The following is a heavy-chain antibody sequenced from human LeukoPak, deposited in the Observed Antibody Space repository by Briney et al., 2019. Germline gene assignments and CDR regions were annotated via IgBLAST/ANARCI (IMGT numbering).Heavy chain of an antibody. Sequence: GASVKVSCKASGYTFTGYYMHWVRQAPGQGLEWMGRIIPILGIANYAQKFQGRVTITADKSTSTAYMELSSLRSEDTAVYYCASSITGTTPDDWGQGTLVTVSS. CDR3: ASSITGTTPDD. CDR1: GYTFTGYY. V-gene: IGHV1-69*02. J-gene: IGHJ4*02. D-gene: IGHD1-7*01. CDR2: IIPILGIA.